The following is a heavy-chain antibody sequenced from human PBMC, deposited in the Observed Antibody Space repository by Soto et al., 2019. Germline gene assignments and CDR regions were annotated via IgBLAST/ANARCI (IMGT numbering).Heavy chain of an antibody. CDR1: GVSITGSY. CDR2: VYHSGTT. D-gene: IGHD1-26*01. Sequence: SETLSLTCSGSGVSITGSYCSWIRQPPWKTLEWIGYVYHSGTTTYNPSLKSRVSISVDTSKNQFSLRLTSVIAADTAVYYCARDMPYGAGSLAGCDYFGQGILVAVSS. CDR3: ARDMPYGAGSLAGCDY. V-gene: IGHV4-59*01. J-gene: IGHJ4*02.